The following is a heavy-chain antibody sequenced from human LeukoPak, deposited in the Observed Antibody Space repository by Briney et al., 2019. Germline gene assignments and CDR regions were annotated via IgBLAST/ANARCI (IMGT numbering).Heavy chain of an antibody. D-gene: IGHD3-22*01. Sequence: GRSLRLSCAASGFTFSSYAMSWVRQAPGKGLEWVSAISGSGGSTYYADSVKGRFTISRDNSKNTLYLQMNSLRAEDTAVYYCAKAIRSRNYYDSSGYYPGDYWGQGTLVTVSS. J-gene: IGHJ4*02. CDR2: ISGSGGST. CDR3: AKAIRSRNYYDSSGYYPGDY. CDR1: GFTFSSYA. V-gene: IGHV3-23*01.